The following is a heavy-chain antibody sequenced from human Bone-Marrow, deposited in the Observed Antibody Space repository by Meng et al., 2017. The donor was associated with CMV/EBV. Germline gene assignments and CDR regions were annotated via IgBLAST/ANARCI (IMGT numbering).Heavy chain of an antibody. Sequence: GGSLRLSCAASGFTFSSYAMSWVRQAPGKGLEWVANIKQDGSEKYYVDSVKGRFTISRDNAKNSLYLQMNSLRAEDTAVYYCARGDIVVVPAAPYFDYWGQGTLVTVSS. J-gene: IGHJ4*02. CDR2: IKQDGSEK. V-gene: IGHV3-7*01. CDR3: ARGDIVVVPAAPYFDY. D-gene: IGHD2-2*01. CDR1: GFTFSSYA.